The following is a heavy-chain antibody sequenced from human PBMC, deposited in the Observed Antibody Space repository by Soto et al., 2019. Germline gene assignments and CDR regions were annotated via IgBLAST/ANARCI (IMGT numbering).Heavy chain of an antibody. Sequence: GGSLRLSCAASGFTFSDYYMSWIRQAPGKGLEWVSYISSSSSYTNYADSVKGRFTISRDNAKNSLYLQMNSLRAEDTAVYYCARDRHCSSTSCYPDYWGQGTLVTVSS. J-gene: IGHJ4*02. CDR1: GFTFSDYY. D-gene: IGHD2-2*01. V-gene: IGHV3-11*06. CDR2: ISSSSSYT. CDR3: ARDRHCSSTSCYPDY.